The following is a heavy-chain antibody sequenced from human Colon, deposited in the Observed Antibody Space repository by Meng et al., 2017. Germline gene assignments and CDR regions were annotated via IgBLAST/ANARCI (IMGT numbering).Heavy chain of an antibody. J-gene: IGHJ4*02. Sequence: QVQVGQAGSEVKKPVASVTFSCKSSVYTLTDYYKDWVQQAPGQVLEWMGRINLNSGATNYAQKFPGRVTMTTDTSISTAYMDLSRLRSDYTAVYYCARSTPSLDYWGQGTLVTVSS. CDR2: INLNSGAT. CDR3: ARSTPSLDY. D-gene: IGHD2-15*01. CDR1: VYTLTDYY. V-gene: IGHV1-2*06.